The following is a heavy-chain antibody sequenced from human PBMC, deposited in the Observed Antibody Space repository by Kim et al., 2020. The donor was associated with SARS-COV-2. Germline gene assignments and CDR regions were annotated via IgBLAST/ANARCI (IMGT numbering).Heavy chain of an antibody. V-gene: IGHV3-23*01. Sequence: GGSLRLSCAASGFPFSLYGMNWVRQAPGKGLEWVSSISGGGETIFYADAVQGRFTISRDNSKNTVYLQMNRVRAEDTALYYCAKAQAGGYNYGPFHWWG. CDR3: AKAQAGGYNYGPFHW. CDR2: ISGGGETI. J-gene: IGHJ1*01. CDR1: GFPFSLYG. D-gene: IGHD5-18*01.